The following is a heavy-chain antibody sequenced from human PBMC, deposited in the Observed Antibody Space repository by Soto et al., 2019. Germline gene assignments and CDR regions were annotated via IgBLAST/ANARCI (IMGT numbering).Heavy chain of an antibody. CDR2: INPNSGGT. V-gene: IGHV1-2*04. CDR3: ARAERIYYYDSSGPTDAFDI. Sequence: ASVKVSCKASGYTFTGYYMHWVRQAPGQGLEWMGWINPNSGGTNYAQKFQGWVTMTRDTSISTAYMELSRLRSDDTAVYYCARAERIYYYDSSGPTDAFDIWGKGTMVTVSS. J-gene: IGHJ3*02. CDR1: GYTFTGYY. D-gene: IGHD3-22*01.